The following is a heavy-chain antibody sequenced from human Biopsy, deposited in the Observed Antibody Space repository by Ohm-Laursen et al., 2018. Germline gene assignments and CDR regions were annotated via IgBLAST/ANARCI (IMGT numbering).Heavy chain of an antibody. CDR1: GFSFTGYY. CDR3: ARGPHSGSHSCFDY. V-gene: IGHV1-69*13. Sequence: ASVKVSCKASGFSFTGYYIHWVRQAPGQGLEWMGGIIPMFGTANYAQMFQGRVTISADESTSTSYMELSSLTTEDTAIYYCARGPHSGSHSCFDYWGRGTLVTVSS. D-gene: IGHD1-26*01. J-gene: IGHJ4*02. CDR2: IIPMFGTA.